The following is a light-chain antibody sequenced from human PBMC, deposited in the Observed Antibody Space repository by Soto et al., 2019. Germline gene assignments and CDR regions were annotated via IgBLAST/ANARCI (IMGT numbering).Light chain of an antibody. V-gene: IGKV3-15*01. J-gene: IGKJ2*01. Sequence: EIFMAQSQATLSVSAGERATLSCRASQSVGGNIAWYQQSPGQAPRLLIYATSTRATGIPARFSGRGPGTEFTLTISSLQSAVSEVYYCQPYNDWPNYTFGQGTKLEIK. CDR2: ATS. CDR1: QSVGGN. CDR3: QPYNDWPNYT.